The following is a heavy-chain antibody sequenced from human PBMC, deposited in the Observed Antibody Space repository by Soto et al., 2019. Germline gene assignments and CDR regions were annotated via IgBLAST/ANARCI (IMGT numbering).Heavy chain of an antibody. Sequence: SEPLSLSCTVSGGSIINGGYDWIWILQHPGKGLEWIVYIYYSGSPYYNPSLKRRVTISVDTSKNQFSLKLSSVTAADTAVYYCARLDSSGYYYGYYFDYWGQGTLVTV. V-gene: IGHV4-31*03. CDR3: ARLDSSGYYYGYYFDY. CDR1: GGSIINGGYD. CDR2: IYYSGSP. J-gene: IGHJ4*02. D-gene: IGHD3-22*01.